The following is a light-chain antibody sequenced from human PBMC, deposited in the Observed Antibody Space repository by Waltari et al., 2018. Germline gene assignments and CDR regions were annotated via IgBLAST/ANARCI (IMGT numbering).Light chain of an antibody. CDR2: GVS. CDR1: SSEVGGYNY. J-gene: IGLJ2*01. Sequence: QSAPTQPPSVSGSPGQSVPIPCTGTSSEVGGYNYVSWYQQHPGKAPKLMIYGVSNRPSGVSDRFSGSKSGNTASLTISGLQAEDEADYYCCSYTTSSTWVFGGGTRLTVL. V-gene: IGLV2-14*03. CDR3: CSYTTSSTWV.